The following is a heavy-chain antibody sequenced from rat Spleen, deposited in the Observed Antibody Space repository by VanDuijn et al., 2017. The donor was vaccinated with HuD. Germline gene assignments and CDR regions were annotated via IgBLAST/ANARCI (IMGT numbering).Heavy chain of an antibody. D-gene: IGHD1-12*02. CDR1: GFTFNNYW. CDR3: TRHYFNDGPFDY. V-gene: IGHV5-31*01. Sequence: EVQLVESGGGLVQPGRSLKLSCVASGFTFNNYWMTWIRQAPGKGLEWVAYISYDGDTTYYRDSVKGRFTISRDNAKSTLYLQIDSLRSEDTATYYCTRHYFNDGPFDYWGQGVMVTVSS. J-gene: IGHJ2*01. CDR2: ISYDGDTT.